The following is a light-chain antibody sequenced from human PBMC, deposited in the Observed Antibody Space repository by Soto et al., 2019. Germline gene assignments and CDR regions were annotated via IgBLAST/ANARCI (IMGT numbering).Light chain of an antibody. J-gene: IGLJ3*02. CDR2: GNS. CDR1: SSNIGAGYD. V-gene: IGLV1-40*01. CDR3: QSYDSSLSGWV. Sequence: LTQPPSVSGAPGQRVTISCTGSSSNIGAGYDVHWYQQLPGTAPKLLIYGNSNRPSGVPDRFSGSKSGTSASLAITGLQAEDEADYYCQSYDSSLSGWVFGGGTKLTVL.